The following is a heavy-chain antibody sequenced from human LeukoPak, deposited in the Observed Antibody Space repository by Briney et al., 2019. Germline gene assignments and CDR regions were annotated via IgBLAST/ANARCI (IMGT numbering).Heavy chain of an antibody. CDR1: GGTFSSYA. CDR3: ARDRSSDYTNTGFGY. Sequence: SVKVSCKASGGTFSSYAISWVRQAPGQGLEWMGRIIPIFGTANYAQKFQGRVTITTDESTSTAYMELSSLRSEDTAVYYCARDRSSDYTNTGFGYWGQGTLVTVSS. J-gene: IGHJ4*02. D-gene: IGHD6-25*01. CDR2: IIPIFGTA. V-gene: IGHV1-69*05.